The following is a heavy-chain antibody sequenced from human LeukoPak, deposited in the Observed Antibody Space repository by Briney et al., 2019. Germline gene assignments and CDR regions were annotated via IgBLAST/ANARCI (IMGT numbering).Heavy chain of an antibody. CDR2: MNPNSGNT. CDR1: GYTFTNYG. V-gene: IGHV1-8*01. CDR3: ARGGLGYYDSSGYTYFDY. J-gene: IGHJ4*02. D-gene: IGHD3-22*01. Sequence: ASVKVSCKASGYTFTNYGISWVRQAPGQGLEWMGWMNPNSGNTGYAQKFQGRVTMTRNTSISTAYMELSSLRSEDTAVYYCARGGLGYYDSSGYTYFDYWGQGTLVTVSS.